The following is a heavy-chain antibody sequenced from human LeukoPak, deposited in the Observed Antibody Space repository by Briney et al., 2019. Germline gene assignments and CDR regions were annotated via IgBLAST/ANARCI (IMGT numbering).Heavy chain of an antibody. Sequence: SETLSLTCTVSGGSIDSSNYYWGWIRQPPGKGLEWIGSLYYTGSTYYNPSLNSRVTISVDTSKNRFSLRLSPVTAADTAVYYCAIATTVTTTVEYWGQGTLVTVSS. CDR3: AIATTVTTTVEY. J-gene: IGHJ4*02. D-gene: IGHD4-17*01. V-gene: IGHV4-39*01. CDR2: LYYTGST. CDR1: GGSIDSSNYY.